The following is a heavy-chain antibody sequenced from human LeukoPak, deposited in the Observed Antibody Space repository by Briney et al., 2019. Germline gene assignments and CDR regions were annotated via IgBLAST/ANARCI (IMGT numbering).Heavy chain of an antibody. D-gene: IGHD1-1*01. J-gene: IGHJ4*02. V-gene: IGHV3-21*01. CDR1: GFTFSSYM. CDR3: ARSLTTLTYEGY. Sequence: GRSLRLSCAASGFTFSSYMMNWVRQAPGKGLEWVSSINSGSTYTYYTESEKGRFTVSRDNAKNSLFLQMNSLRAEDTAIYYCARSLTTLTYEGYWGQGTLVTVSS. CDR2: INSGSTYT.